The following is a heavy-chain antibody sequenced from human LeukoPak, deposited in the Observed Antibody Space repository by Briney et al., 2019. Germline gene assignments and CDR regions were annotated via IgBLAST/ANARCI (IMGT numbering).Heavy chain of an antibody. CDR1: GITFRNAS. CDR2: IKSKTGGGTT. V-gene: IGHV3-15*01. D-gene: IGHD5-18*01. J-gene: IGHJ4*02. CDR3: AHRDTTMVRVDY. Sequence: GESLRLSCAASGITFRNASMSWVRQAPGKGLEWVGRIKSKTGGGTTDYAAPVKGRFTISRDDSKSTLYLQMNSLTTEDTAVYFCAHRDTTMVRVDYWGQGTLVTVSS.